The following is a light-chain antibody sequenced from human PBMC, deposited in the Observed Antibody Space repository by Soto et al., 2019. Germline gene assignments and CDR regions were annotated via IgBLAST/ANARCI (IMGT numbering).Light chain of an antibody. V-gene: IGKV1-5*03. Sequence: DIQMTQSPSTLSASVGDRVTITCRASQSISGWLAWYQQKPGKAPKLLIYKAPSLESGVPSRFSGSGSGTEFTLTISSLQPDDFATYYCQQYNSWWTFGQGTKVEIK. CDR3: QQYNSWWT. CDR1: QSISGW. J-gene: IGKJ1*01. CDR2: KAP.